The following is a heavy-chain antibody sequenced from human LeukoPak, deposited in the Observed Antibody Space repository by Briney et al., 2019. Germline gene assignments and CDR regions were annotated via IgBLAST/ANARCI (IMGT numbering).Heavy chain of an antibody. CDR2: ISAYNGNT. CDR1: GYTFTSYG. CDR3: ARDRGMVSATFNWFDP. V-gene: IGHV1-18*01. J-gene: IGHJ5*02. Sequence: AASVKVSCKASGYTFTSYGISWVRQAPGQRLEWMGWISAYNGNTNYAQKLQGRVTMTTDTSTSTAYMELRSLRSDDTAVYYCARDRGMVSATFNWFDPWGQGTLVTVSS. D-gene: IGHD2-15*01.